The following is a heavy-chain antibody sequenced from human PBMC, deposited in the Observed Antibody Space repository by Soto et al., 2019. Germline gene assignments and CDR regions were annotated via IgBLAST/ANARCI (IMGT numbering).Heavy chain of an antibody. J-gene: IGHJ5*02. CDR1: GFTFSNYA. Sequence: EVQLLESGGGLVQPGGSLRLSCAASGFTFSNYAMTWVRQAPGKGLKWVSGISASGSSIYYADSVKGRFTISRDNSKKAQYEKMQSLKAKSTAVYYWAKWGDRRSWKSWYDPWGHGTVVSVSS. V-gene: IGHV3-23*01. CDR2: ISASGSSI. D-gene: IGHD6-13*01. CDR3: AKWGDRRSWKSWYDP.